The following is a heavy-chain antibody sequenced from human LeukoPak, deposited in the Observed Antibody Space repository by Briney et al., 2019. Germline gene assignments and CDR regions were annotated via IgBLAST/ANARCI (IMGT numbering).Heavy chain of an antibody. J-gene: IGHJ6*03. V-gene: IGHV5-51*01. D-gene: IGHD6-13*01. CDR3: ARLALGIAAAGTYYYMDV. Sequence: GESLKISCKGSGYSFTSYWIGWVRQMPGKGLEWMGIIYPGDSDTRYSPSFQGQVTISADKSISTAYLQWSSLKASDTAMYYCARLALGIAAAGTYYYMDVWGKGTTVTVSS. CDR1: GYSFTSYW. CDR2: IYPGDSDT.